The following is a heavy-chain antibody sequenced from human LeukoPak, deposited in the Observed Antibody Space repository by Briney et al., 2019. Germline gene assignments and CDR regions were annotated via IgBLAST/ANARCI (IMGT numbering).Heavy chain of an antibody. D-gene: IGHD3-10*01. Sequence: GETLRLSCAASGFTLSSYWMHWVRQAPGKKLVWVSRINSDGSSTSYADSVKGRFTISRDNAKNTLYLQMNSLRAEDTAVYYCAGDWLVPFDYWGQGTLVSVPS. J-gene: IGHJ4*02. CDR1: GFTLSSYW. CDR2: INSDGSST. V-gene: IGHV3-74*01. CDR3: AGDWLVPFDY.